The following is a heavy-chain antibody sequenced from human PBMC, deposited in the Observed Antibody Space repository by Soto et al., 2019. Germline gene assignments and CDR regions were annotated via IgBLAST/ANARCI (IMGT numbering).Heavy chain of an antibody. J-gene: IGHJ6*02. CDR1: GGSVSSGSYY. CDR3: ARDRGDCSGGSCYIEYYYYYGMDV. D-gene: IGHD2-15*01. CDR2: IYYSGST. V-gene: IGHV4-61*01. Sequence: KTSETLSLTCTVSGGSVSSGSYYWSWIRQPPGKGLEWIGYIYYSGSTNYNPSLKSRVTISVDTSKNQFSLKLSSVTAADTAVYYCARDRGDCSGGSCYIEYYYYYGMDVWGQGTTVTVSS.